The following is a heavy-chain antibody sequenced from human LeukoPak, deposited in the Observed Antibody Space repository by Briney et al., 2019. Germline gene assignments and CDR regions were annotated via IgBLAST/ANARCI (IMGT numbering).Heavy chain of an antibody. CDR1: GFDFSTYA. J-gene: IGHJ1*01. V-gene: IGHV3-64*01. Sequence: GGSLRLSCAASGFDFSTYAMHWVRLTPGKGLEFVSAISKSGDDKSYENDVKGRFTISRDNIKNTVDLEMGSLRVDDTGIYYCARIPEYWGQGTVVTVSS. D-gene: IGHD2-2*01. CDR2: ISKSGDDK. CDR3: ARIPEY.